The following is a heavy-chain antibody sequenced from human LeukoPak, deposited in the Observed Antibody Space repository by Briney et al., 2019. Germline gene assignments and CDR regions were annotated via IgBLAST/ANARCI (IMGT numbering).Heavy chain of an antibody. D-gene: IGHD2-2*01. J-gene: IGHJ4*02. Sequence: ASVKVSCKASSYTFISYGISWVRQAPGQGLEWMGWISAYNGNTDYAQKLQGRVTMTTDTSTSTAYMELRSLRSDDTAVYYCARVLAYCSSTSCHDYWGQGTLVTVYS. CDR2: ISAYNGNT. V-gene: IGHV1-18*01. CDR1: SYTFISYG. CDR3: ARVLAYCSSTSCHDY.